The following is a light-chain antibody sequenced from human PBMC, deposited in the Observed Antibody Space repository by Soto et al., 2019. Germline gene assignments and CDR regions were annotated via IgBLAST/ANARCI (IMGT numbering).Light chain of an antibody. CDR1: QDIGRD. CDR3: LEDYGYPYI. J-gene: IGKJ2*01. V-gene: IGKV1-6*01. CDR2: AAS. Sequence: IQGTQSPSSLSASVGDRVTITCRAAQDIGRDLGWYQQKPGKAPKLLISAASDLQSGVPSRFRGSGSGTVFALTISSLEPEDFAIYYCLEDYGYPYIFGQGTRVELK.